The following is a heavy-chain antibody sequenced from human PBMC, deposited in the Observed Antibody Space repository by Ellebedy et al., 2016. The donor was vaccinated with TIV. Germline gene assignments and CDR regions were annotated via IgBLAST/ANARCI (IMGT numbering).Heavy chain of an antibody. Sequence: PGGSLRLSCAASGFTFSRYAIGWVRQAPGKGLEWVSTISHTGTRTYYANSVDGRFIIARDISKRTLYLQMNSLRAEDTAVYYCAKGRGGGSDSSAPRYYFDSWGLGTLVTVSS. D-gene: IGHD6-19*01. CDR1: GFTFSRYA. CDR2: ISHTGTRT. J-gene: IGHJ4*02. V-gene: IGHV3-23*01. CDR3: AKGRGGGSDSSAPRYYFDS.